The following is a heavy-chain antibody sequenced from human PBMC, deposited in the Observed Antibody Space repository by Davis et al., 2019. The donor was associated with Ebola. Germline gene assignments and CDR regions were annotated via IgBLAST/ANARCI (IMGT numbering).Heavy chain of an antibody. D-gene: IGHD1-20*01. Sequence: MPGGSLRLSCAVYGGTFSAYYWSWIRQPPGKGLEWIGEINHSGSTNYNPSLKSRVTISVDTSKNQFSLKLPSVTAADTAVYFCGSGRDYTWNYWGQGTLVTVSP. CDR2: INHSGST. CDR3: GSGRDYTWNY. CDR1: GGTFSAYY. V-gene: IGHV4-34*01. J-gene: IGHJ4*02.